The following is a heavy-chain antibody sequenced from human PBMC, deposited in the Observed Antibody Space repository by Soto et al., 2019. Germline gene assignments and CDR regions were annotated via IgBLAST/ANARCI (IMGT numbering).Heavy chain of an antibody. J-gene: IGHJ1*01. D-gene: IGHD5-18*01. Sequence: ASVNVSCKNSGYTFTSYYINWVRPATGQGLEWMGWMDPNSGNTGYAQKFQGRVTMTRNTSISTAYMELSSLRSEDTAVYYCARVPGYLAPLSGPHGGQGTLVTVSS. CDR2: MDPNSGNT. CDR3: ARVPGYLAPLSGPH. V-gene: IGHV1-8*01. CDR1: GYTFTSYY.